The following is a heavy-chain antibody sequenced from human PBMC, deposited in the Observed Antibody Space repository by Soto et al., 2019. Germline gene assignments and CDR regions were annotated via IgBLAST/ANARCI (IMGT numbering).Heavy chain of an antibody. CDR3: AVGYTYGYHYFDF. V-gene: IGHV3-23*01. CDR1: GFTFNNYA. CDR2: LSTSGSST. D-gene: IGHD5-18*01. Sequence: GGSLRLSCAASGFTFNNYAMSWVRQAPGKGLEWVSTLSTSGSSTFYPDSVKGRFTISSDNSKNTLFLQMNSLRAEDTAVYYCAVGYTYGYHYFDFWGQGTLVTVSS. J-gene: IGHJ4*02.